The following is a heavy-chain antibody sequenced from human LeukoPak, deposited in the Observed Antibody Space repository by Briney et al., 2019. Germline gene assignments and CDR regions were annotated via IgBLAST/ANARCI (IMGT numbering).Heavy chain of an antibody. CDR2: IYYSGST. V-gene: IGHV4-61*01. J-gene: IGHJ4*02. CDR3: ARESGSYYPHFDY. D-gene: IGHD1-26*01. Sequence: PSETLSLTCAVSGGSISSNSYYWSWIRQPPGKGLEWIGYIYYSGSTNYNPSLKSRVTISVDTSKNQFSLKLSSLTAADTAVYYCARESGSYYPHFDYWGQGTLVTVSS. CDR1: GGSISSNSYY.